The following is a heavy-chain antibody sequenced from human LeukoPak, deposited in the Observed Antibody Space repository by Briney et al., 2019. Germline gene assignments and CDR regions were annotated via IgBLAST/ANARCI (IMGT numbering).Heavy chain of an antibody. CDR3: ARGLKYYDSSGYYY. CDR1: GGSISSYY. J-gene: IGHJ4*02. Sequence: PSETLSLTCTVSGGSISSYYWSWIRQPPGKGLEWIGYIYYSGSTHYNPSLKSRVTISVYTSKNQFSLKLSSVTAADTAVYYCARGLKYYDSSGYYYWGQGTLVTVSS. CDR2: IYYSGST. V-gene: IGHV4-59*01. D-gene: IGHD3-22*01.